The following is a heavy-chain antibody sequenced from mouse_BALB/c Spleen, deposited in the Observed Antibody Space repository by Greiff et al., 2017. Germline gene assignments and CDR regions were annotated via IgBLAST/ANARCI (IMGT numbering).Heavy chain of an antibody. CDR3: AIGGDSTLDY. CDR2: IYPYNGGT. CDR1: GYTFTDYN. V-gene: IGHV1S29*02. Sequence: VQLQQSGPELVKPWASVKISCTASGYTFTDYNMHWVKQSHGKSLEWIGYIYPYNGGTGYNQKFKSKATLTVDNSSSTAYMELRSLTSEDSAVYYCAIGGDSTLDYWGQGTSVTVSS. D-gene: IGHD3-3*01. J-gene: IGHJ4*01.